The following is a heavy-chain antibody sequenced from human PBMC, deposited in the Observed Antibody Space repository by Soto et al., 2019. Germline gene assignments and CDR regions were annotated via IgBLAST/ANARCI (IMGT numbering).Heavy chain of an antibody. V-gene: IGHV4-31*03. CDR3: ARRMATSRDAVDI. Sequence: SETLSLTCTVSGGSMRSGSYYWSWVRQHPGKGLEWIGYIYYSGSAYYNPSLQSRVTISVDTSMNQFSLTLNSVTAADTAVYYCARRMATSRDAVDIWGQVTMV. CDR1: GGSMRSGSYY. CDR2: IYYSGSA. J-gene: IGHJ3*02. D-gene: IGHD2-2*01.